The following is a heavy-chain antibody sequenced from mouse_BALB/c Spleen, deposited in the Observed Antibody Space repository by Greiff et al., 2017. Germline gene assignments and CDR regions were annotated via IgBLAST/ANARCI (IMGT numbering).Heavy chain of an antibody. Sequence: VMLVESGPGLVAPSQSLSITCTVSGFSLTSYGVHWVRQPPGKGLEWLGVIWAGGSTNYNSALMSRLSISKDNSKSQVFLKMNSLQTDDTAMYYCARAFYGNYEAMDYWGQGTSVTVSS. D-gene: IGHD2-1*01. CDR1: GFSLTSYG. CDR2: IWAGGST. CDR3: ARAFYGNYEAMDY. J-gene: IGHJ4*01. V-gene: IGHV2-9*02.